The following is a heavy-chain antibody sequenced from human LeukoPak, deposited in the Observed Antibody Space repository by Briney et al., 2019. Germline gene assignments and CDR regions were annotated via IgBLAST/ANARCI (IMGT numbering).Heavy chain of an antibody. CDR1: GFIFRSHW. CDR3: ARETYDSSGYYYVNAFDI. D-gene: IGHD3-22*01. V-gene: IGHV3-7*01. J-gene: IGHJ3*02. CDR2: INPDGSEM. Sequence: GGSLRLSCETSGFIFRSHWMSWVRQAPGKGLEWVANINPDGSEMHYVDSVKGRITVSRDNAKNSMYLQMNSLRTEDTAVYYCARETYDSSGYYYVNAFDIWGQGTMVTVSS.